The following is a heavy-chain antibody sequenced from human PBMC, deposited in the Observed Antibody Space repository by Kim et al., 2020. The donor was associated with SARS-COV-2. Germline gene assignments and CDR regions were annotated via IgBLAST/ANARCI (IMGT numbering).Heavy chain of an antibody. D-gene: IGHD3-9*01. CDR3: ARDPIRTYYDILTTDYYYGMDD. V-gene: IGHV1-8*01. CDR1: GYTFTSYD. J-gene: IGHJ6*02. Sequence: ASVKVSCKASGYTFTSYDINWVRQATGQGLEWMGWMNPNSGNTGYAQKFQGRVTMTRNTSISTAYMELSSLRSEDTAVYYCARDPIRTYYDILTTDYYYGMDDWGQGATVTVSS. CDR2: MNPNSGNT.